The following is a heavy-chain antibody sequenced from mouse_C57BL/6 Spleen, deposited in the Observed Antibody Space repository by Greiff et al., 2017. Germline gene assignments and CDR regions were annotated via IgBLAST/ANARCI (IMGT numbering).Heavy chain of an antibody. J-gene: IGHJ1*03. CDR3: ARQLFITTVVHWYFDV. CDR2: IDPNSGGT. V-gene: IGHV1-72*01. Sequence: VQLPQSGAELVKPGASVKLSCKASGYTFTSYWMHWVKQRPGRGLEWIGRIDPNSGGTKYNEKFKSKATLTVDNPSSTAYMQLSSLTSEDSAVYYCARQLFITTVVHWYFDVWGTGTTVTVSS. CDR1: GYTFTSYW. D-gene: IGHD1-1*01.